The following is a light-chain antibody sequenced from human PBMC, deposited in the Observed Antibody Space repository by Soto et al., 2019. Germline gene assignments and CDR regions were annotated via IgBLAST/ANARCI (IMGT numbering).Light chain of an antibody. CDR2: DVS. Sequence: QSVLTQPASVSGSPGQSITISCTGTSSDVGGYNYVSWYQQHPGKAPKLMIYDVSNRPSGVSNRFSGSKSGNTASLTISGLQAEDEADYYCSSYTSSSPPLYGFGTGTKVTVL. CDR3: SSYTSSSPPLYG. J-gene: IGLJ1*01. CDR1: SSDVGGYNY. V-gene: IGLV2-14*01.